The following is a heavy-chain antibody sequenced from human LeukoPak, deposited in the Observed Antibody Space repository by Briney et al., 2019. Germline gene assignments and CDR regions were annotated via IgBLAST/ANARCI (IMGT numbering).Heavy chain of an antibody. CDR2: INHSGST. J-gene: IGHJ4*02. CDR3: ARSTVTTSYFDY. CDR1: GGSFSGYY. V-gene: IGHV4-34*01. D-gene: IGHD4-17*01. Sequence: SSETLSLTCAVYGGSFSGYYWSWIRQPPGKGLEWIGEINHSGSTNYNPSLKSRVTISVDTSKNQFSLKLSSVTAADTAVYYCARSTVTTSYFDYWGQGTLVTVSS.